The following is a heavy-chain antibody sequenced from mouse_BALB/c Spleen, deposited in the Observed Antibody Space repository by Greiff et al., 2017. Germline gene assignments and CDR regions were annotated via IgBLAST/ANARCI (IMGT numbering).Heavy chain of an antibody. D-gene: IGHD2-12*01. CDR1: GYTFTSYW. CDR2: INPSNGRT. Sequence: VQLQQPGAELVKPGASVKLSCKASGYTFTSYWMHWVKQRPGQGLEWIGEINPSNGRTNYNEKFKSKATLTVDKSSSTAYMQLSSLTSEDSAVYYCARGLYYSHGGYFDVWGAGTTVTVSS. V-gene: IGHV1S81*02. CDR3: ARGLYYSHGGYFDV. J-gene: IGHJ1*01.